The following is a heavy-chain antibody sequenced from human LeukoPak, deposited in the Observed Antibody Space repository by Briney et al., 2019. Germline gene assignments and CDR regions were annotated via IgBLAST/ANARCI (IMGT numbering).Heavy chain of an antibody. D-gene: IGHD3-9*01. V-gene: IGHV3-30*02. Sequence: GGSLRLSCAASGFTFSSYGMHWVRQAPGKGLEWVAFIRYDGSNKYYADSVKGRFTISRDNSKNTLYLQMNSLRAEDTAVYYCASRRDILTGYSSFDYWGQGTLVTVSS. J-gene: IGHJ4*02. CDR2: IRYDGSNK. CDR1: GFTFSSYG. CDR3: ASRRDILTGYSSFDY.